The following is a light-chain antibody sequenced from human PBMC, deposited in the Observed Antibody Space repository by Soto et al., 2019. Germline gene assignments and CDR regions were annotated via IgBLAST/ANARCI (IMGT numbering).Light chain of an antibody. CDR1: ESVSSSQ. V-gene: IGKV3-20*01. Sequence: EIVLTQSPVTLSLSPGESATLSCRASESVSSSQVAWYQQKPGQAPSLLIYGASSRATVIPDRFSSVGSETNFTLTIKRLEPEDFAVYYCQQYANPPHTFGQGTKLEIK. J-gene: IGKJ2*01. CDR3: QQYANPPHT. CDR2: GAS.